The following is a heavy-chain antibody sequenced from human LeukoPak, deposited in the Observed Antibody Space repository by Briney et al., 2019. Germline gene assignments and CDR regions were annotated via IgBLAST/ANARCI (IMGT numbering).Heavy chain of an antibody. V-gene: IGHV1-18*01. CDR3: ARLRCSGGSCYSQYFDY. CDR1: GYTFTSYG. J-gene: IGHJ4*02. Sequence: ASVKVSCKASGYTFTSYGISWVRQAPGQGLEWMGWISAYNGNTNYAQKLQGRVTMTTDTSTSTAYMKLRSLRSDDTAVYYCARLRCSGGSCYSQYFDYWGQGTLVTVSS. CDR2: ISAYNGNT. D-gene: IGHD2-15*01.